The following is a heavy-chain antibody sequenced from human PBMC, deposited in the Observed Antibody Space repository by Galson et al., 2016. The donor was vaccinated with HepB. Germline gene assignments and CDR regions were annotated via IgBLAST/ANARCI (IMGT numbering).Heavy chain of an antibody. J-gene: IGHJ4*02. Sequence: TLSLTCTVSGDSIRTSGYYWSWIRQLPGKGLEWIGYIFHSGSTYQNPSLKSRLTISVDTSKNQFSLKLSSVAAADTAVYYCARGSASIATRVFDYWGQGILVTVSS. D-gene: IGHD6-6*01. CDR1: GDSIRTSGYY. CDR2: IFHSGST. CDR3: ARGSASIATRVFDY. V-gene: IGHV4-31*03.